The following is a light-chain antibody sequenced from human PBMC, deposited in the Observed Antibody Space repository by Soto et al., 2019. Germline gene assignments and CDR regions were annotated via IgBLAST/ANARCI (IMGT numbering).Light chain of an antibody. Sequence: EIVLTQSPGTLSLSPGERATLSCRASQSVSSNYLAWYQQKPGQAPRLLIYDASNRATGIPARFSGSGSGTDFTLTISSLEPEDFAVYYCQQRSNWLTFGGGTKVEI. V-gene: IGKV3D-20*02. J-gene: IGKJ4*01. CDR3: QQRSNWLT. CDR2: DAS. CDR1: QSVSSNY.